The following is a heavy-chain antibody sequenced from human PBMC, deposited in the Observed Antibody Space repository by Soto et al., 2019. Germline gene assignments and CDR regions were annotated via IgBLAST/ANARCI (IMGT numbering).Heavy chain of an antibody. D-gene: IGHD3-3*01. CDR2: IFHSGST. CDR3: ARDSIRFSTLTSFYGMDV. J-gene: IGHJ6*02. V-gene: IGHV4-31*03. Sequence: QVQLQESGPGLVKPSQTLSLTCTVSGGSISSSDYSWSWIRQHPGKGLEWIGYIFHSGSTRYNPSLKSRVSMSLDTSKNQLSLRLTSVTAADTAVYYCARDSIRFSTLTSFYGMDVWGQGTTVSVPS. CDR1: GGSISSSDYS.